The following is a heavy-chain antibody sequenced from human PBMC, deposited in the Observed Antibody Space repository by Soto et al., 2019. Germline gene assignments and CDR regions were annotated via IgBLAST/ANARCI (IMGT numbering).Heavy chain of an antibody. CDR1: GGTFSSYP. V-gene: IGHV1-69*13. CDR3: VKEGTAGVWFDP. CDR2: IVPVFTSA. J-gene: IGHJ5*02. Sequence: SVKVSCKASGGTFSSYPISWVRQDPGQGLEWMGEIVPVFTSANYAQKFRGRVTITADESSTTAYMELSSLTSEDTSLYYCVKEGTAGVWFDPWGQGTLVTVSS. D-gene: IGHD6-25*01.